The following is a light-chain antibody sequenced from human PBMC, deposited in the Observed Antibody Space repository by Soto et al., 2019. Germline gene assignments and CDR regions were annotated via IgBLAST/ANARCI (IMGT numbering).Light chain of an antibody. CDR1: QSVSNNY. J-gene: IGKJ1*01. CDR2: GAS. V-gene: IGKV3-20*01. CDR3: HQRQSWPRT. Sequence: EIVLTQSPGTLSLAPGERATLYFRASQSVSNNYLAWYQQKPGQAPRLLVSGASRRASGIPARFSASGSGTDFTLTISDVQPEDFALYYCHQRQSWPRTFGQGTKVDIK.